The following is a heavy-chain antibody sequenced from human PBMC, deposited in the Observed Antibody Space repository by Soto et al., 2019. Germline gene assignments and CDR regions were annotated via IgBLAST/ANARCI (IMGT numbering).Heavy chain of an antibody. CDR3: AREGEGTIDY. D-gene: IGHD3-10*01. V-gene: IGHV4-30-2*01. CDR1: GGSISSGGYS. Sequence: SETLSLTCAVSGGSISSGGYSWSWIRQPPGKGLEWIGYIYHSGSTYYNPSLKSRVTISANRSKNQFSLKLSSVTAADTAVYYCAREGEGTIDYWGQGTLVTVSS. CDR2: IYHSGST. J-gene: IGHJ4*02.